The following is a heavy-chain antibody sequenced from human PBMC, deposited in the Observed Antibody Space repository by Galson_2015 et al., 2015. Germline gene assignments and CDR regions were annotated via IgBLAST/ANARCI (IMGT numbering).Heavy chain of an antibody. V-gene: IGHV1-3*01. CDR1: GYTFTSYA. CDR2: INAGNGNT. CDR3: ARGRRDGYSYFDY. D-gene: IGHD5-24*01. J-gene: IGHJ4*02. Sequence: SVKVSCKASGYTFTSYAMHWVRQAPGQRLERMGWINAGNGNTKYSQKFQGRVTITRDTSASTAYMELSSLRSEDTAVYYCARGRRDGYSYFDYWGQGTLVTVPS.